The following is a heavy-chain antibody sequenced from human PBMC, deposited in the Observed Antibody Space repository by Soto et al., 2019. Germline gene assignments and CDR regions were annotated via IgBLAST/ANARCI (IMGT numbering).Heavy chain of an antibody. CDR3: AREGYYSGSGNYSPPRYYGMDA. Sequence: GASVKVSCKASGYTFTSYGITWVRHAPGQGLEWMGWISDYNGNTHYGKKFQGRVTMTTDTSTRTAYMELKSLRSDDTAVYFCAREGYYSGSGNYSPPRYYGMDAWGQGTPVTVS. CDR1: GYTFTSYG. CDR2: ISDYNGNT. D-gene: IGHD3-10*01. J-gene: IGHJ6*02. V-gene: IGHV1-18*01.